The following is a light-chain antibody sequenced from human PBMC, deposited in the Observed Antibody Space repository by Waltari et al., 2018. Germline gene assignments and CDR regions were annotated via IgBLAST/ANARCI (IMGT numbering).Light chain of an antibody. CDR3: CSYAPLQPWV. CDR1: QNDIGNYNY. J-gene: IGLJ3*02. Sequence: QSALTEPRSVSGSPGQSVTSSCTGSQNDIGNYNYAPWYQQHPGEVPRLILYDVHRRPSGVPDRFTPSKSGHTASLPISGLTAEDEADYYCCSYAPLQPWVFGVGTKLT. CDR2: DVH. V-gene: IGLV2-11*01.